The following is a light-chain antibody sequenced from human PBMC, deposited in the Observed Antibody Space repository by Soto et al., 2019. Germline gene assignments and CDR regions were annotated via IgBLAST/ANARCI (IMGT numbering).Light chain of an antibody. Sequence: QSALTQPASVSGSPGQSITISCTGTSSDIGAYNFVSGYHQHPGKAPKLMLYDVNIRPSGVSNRFSGSKSGNTASLTISGLQAEDEADYYCTAWTTSTTMIFGGGTKVTVL. CDR3: TAWTTSTTMI. J-gene: IGLJ2*01. V-gene: IGLV2-14*03. CDR1: SSDIGAYNF. CDR2: DVN.